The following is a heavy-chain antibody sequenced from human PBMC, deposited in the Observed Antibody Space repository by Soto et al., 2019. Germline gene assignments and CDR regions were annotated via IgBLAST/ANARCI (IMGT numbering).Heavy chain of an antibody. CDR1: SDSISSYY. CDR2: ISYSGST. CDR3: ARQDRVVVEGRWFDP. D-gene: IGHD2-15*01. J-gene: IGHJ5*02. V-gene: IGHV4-59*08. Sequence: SETLSLTCTVSSDSISSYYWSWIRQPPGKRLEWIGYISYSGSTDYNPSLKSRLTISVDKSKNQFSLNLTSVTAADTAVYYCARQDRVVVEGRWFDPWGQGTLVTVSS.